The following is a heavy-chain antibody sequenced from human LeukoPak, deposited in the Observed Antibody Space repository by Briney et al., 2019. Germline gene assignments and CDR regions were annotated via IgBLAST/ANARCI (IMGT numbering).Heavy chain of an antibody. CDR3: AREDGDYLLRYYFYGMDV. J-gene: IGHJ6*02. CDR1: EFTFSSYW. CDR2: INGDGSST. V-gene: IGHV3-74*01. Sequence: SGGSLRLSCAASEFTFSSYWMHWVRQAPGKGLVWVSRINGDGSSTSYADSVKGRFTISRDNAKNTLYLQMNSLRAEDTAVYYCAREDGDYLLRYYFYGMDVWGQGTTVTVSS. D-gene: IGHD4-17*01.